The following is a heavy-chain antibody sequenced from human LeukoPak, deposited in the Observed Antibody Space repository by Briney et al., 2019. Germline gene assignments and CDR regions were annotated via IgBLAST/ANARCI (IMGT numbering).Heavy chain of an antibody. CDR1: GGTFSSYA. CDR3: ATDEYNSSSIGYCYYYMDV. J-gene: IGHJ6*03. D-gene: IGHD6-6*01. V-gene: IGHV1-69*13. CDR2: IIPIFGTR. Sequence: SVKVSCKASGGTFSSYAFSWVRQAPGQGLEWMGGIIPIFGTRNYAQKFQGRVTINADESTSTAYMEVSSLRSDDTAVYYCATDEYNSSSIGYCYYYMDVWGKGTTVTVSS.